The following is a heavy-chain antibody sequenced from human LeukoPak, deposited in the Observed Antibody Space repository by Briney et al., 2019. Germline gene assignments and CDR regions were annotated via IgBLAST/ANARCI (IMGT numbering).Heavy chain of an antibody. CDR3: ARDRIVGAATAAHY. D-gene: IGHD1-26*01. CDR1: GYTFTDFY. J-gene: IGHJ4*02. CDR2: IKPNSGAT. V-gene: IGHV1-2*02. Sequence: GSVKVSCKASGYTFTDFYMHWVRQAPGQGLEWVGWIKPNSGATNYAQKFHGRVTMSRDTSISTTYMELIWLRSDDTAVYYCARDRIVGAATAAHYWGRGTLVTVSS.